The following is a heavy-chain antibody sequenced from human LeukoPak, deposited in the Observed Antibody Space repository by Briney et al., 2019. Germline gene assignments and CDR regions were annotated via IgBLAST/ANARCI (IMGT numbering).Heavy chain of an antibody. CDR3: ARDRCSSTSCYNTPNWFDP. J-gene: IGHJ5*02. CDR1: GFTFSSYA. V-gene: IGHV3-23*01. CDR2: ISGSGGST. Sequence: GSLRLSCAASGFTFSSYAMSWVRQAPGKGLEWVSAISGSGGSTYYADSVKGRFTISRDNAKNSVYLQMNSLRSEDTAFYHCARDRCSSTSCYNTPNWFDPWGQGTLVTVSS. D-gene: IGHD2-2*02.